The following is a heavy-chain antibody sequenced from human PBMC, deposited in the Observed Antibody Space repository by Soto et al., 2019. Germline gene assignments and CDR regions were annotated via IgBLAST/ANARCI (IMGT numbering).Heavy chain of an antibody. J-gene: IGHJ6*03. V-gene: IGHV3-11*01. CDR1: GFTFSDYY. CDR2: ISGSGSTI. D-gene: IGHD2-15*01. CDR3: ASGVAASHFYYYYMDV. Sequence: PGGSLRLSCAASGFTFSDYYMSWIRQAPGKGLEWVSYISGSGSTIYYADSVKGRFTISRDNAKNSLHLQMNSLRAEDTAVYYWASGVAASHFYYYYMDVWGKGTTVTVSS.